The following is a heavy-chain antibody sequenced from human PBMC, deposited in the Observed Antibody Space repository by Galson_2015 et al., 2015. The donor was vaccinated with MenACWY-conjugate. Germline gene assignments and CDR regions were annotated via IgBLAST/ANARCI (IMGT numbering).Heavy chain of an antibody. CDR3: ARGRGSYYYGRDV. V-gene: IGHV1-46*02. CDR1: GYTFNTYY. J-gene: IGHJ6*02. CDR2: INPYGGST. Sequence: SVKVSCKASGYTFNTYYMHWVRQAPGQGLEWVGIINPYGGSTTYAQKFKGRVTMTRDTSTSTVYMELSSLRSEDTAVYYCARGRGSYYYGRDVWGQGTTVTVSS. D-gene: IGHD1-26*01.